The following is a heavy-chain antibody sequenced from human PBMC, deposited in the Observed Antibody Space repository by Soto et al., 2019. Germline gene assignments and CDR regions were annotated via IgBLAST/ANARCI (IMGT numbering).Heavy chain of an antibody. CDR1: GYTFTRYH. CDR3: ARDGTTFGGNWFDP. CDR2: INPSGGIT. V-gene: IGHV1-46*01. J-gene: IGHJ5*02. D-gene: IGHD3-10*01. Sequence: QVQLVQSGAEVEKPGASVKVSCKASGYTFTRYHIHWVRQAPGQGLEWMGIINPSGGITTYAQKVQGRVTMTSDTSTSTIDVELSSVTSEDTAVYYCARDGTTFGGNWFDPWGQGTLVTVSS.